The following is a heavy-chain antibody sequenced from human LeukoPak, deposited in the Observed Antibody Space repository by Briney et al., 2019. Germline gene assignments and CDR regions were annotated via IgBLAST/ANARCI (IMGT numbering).Heavy chain of an antibody. D-gene: IGHD3-10*01. V-gene: IGHV1-46*01. Sequence: ASVKVSCKASGYTFTCYYMHWVRQAPGQGPEWMGIINPSGVSTSYAQNFQGRVTMTRDTSTGTAYMELSSLRSEDTAVYYCARDLRGEAGEYYFDYWGQGTLVTVSS. J-gene: IGHJ4*02. CDR2: INPSGVST. CDR3: ARDLRGEAGEYYFDY. CDR1: GYTFTCYY.